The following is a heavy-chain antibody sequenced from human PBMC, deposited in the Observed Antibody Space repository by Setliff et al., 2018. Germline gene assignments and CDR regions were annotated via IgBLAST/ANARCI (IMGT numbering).Heavy chain of an antibody. J-gene: IGHJ6*03. V-gene: IGHV4-4*07. CDR2: IYTSGNT. CDR3: ARGKSYYYYMDV. CDR1: GNSISSDY. Sequence: PSETLSLTCTVSGNSISSDYWSWTRQPAGKGLEWIGRIYTSGNTNYNPSLKSRVTMSVDTSKKQFSLKLSSVTAADTAVYYCARGKSYYYYMDVWGKGTTVTVSS.